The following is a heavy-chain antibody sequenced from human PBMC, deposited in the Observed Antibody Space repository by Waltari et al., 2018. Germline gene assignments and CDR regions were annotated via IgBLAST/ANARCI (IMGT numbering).Heavy chain of an antibody. CDR2: ISSSSGGR. CDR1: GFNLADYA. Sequence: EVQLGESGGGLVEPGRSLRPSCAASGFNLADYAMHLVRQDPGKGLEGVSAISSSSGGRGYADSAKGRLTSPRDNAKNSLSLQMNRLRHEDTAVYYCAKARTRYSSSWCDYWGQGTLVTVSS. J-gene: IGHJ4*02. CDR3: AKARTRYSSSWCDY. D-gene: IGHD6-13*01. V-gene: IGHV3-9*01.